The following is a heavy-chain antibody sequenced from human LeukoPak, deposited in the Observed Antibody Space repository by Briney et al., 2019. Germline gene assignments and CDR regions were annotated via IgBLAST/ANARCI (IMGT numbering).Heavy chain of an antibody. D-gene: IGHD3-10*01. CDR2: IKLDGSEK. CDR3: AKDAPDGSQGGFDY. Sequence: GGSLRLSCVASGFTFGKYWMSWVRQAPGKGLEWVANIKLDGSEKNYVDSVKGRFTISRDNAKNSLYLQMNSLRAEDTALYYCAKDAPDGSQGGFDYWGQGTLVTVSS. V-gene: IGHV3-7*03. CDR1: GFTFGKYW. J-gene: IGHJ4*02.